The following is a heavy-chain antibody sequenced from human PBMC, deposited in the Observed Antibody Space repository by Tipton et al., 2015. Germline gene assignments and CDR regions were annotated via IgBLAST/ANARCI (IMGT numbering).Heavy chain of an antibody. D-gene: IGHD4-23*01. Sequence: GLVKPSETLSLVCSVLGDSIRNKYWSWIRQPAGKGLEWIGRIYPGGSVDYNPSLKGRVTMSVDTSKNQFSLRLSSVTAADTAVYYCASLKYFHDDGKDVWGQGTTVTVSS. V-gene: IGHV4-4*07. CDR2: IYPGGSV. CDR1: GDSIRNKY. J-gene: IGHJ6*02. CDR3: ASLKYFHDDGKDV.